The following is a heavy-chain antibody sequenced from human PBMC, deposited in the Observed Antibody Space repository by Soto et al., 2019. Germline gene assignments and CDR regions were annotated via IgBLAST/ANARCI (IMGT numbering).Heavy chain of an antibody. CDR2: ISYDGSNK. V-gene: IGHV3-30-3*01. CDR1: GFTFSSYA. D-gene: IGHD1-26*01. Sequence: AGGSLRLSCAASGFTFSSYAMHWVRQAPGKGLEWVAVISYDGSNKYYADSVKGRFTISRDNSKNTLYLQMNSLRAEDTAVYYCARDRGSEWELLSYYGMDVWGQGTTVTVSS. CDR3: ARDRGSEWELLSYYGMDV. J-gene: IGHJ6*02.